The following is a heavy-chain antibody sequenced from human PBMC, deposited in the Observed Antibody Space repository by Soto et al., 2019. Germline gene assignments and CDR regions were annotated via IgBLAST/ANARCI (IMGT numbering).Heavy chain of an antibody. J-gene: IGHJ6*03. CDR2: INPNSGGT. CDR1: GYTFTGYY. CDR3: ARDGSGSPIAPPDYYYYMDV. V-gene: IGHV1-2*04. D-gene: IGHD3-10*01. Sequence: ASVKVSCKASGYTFTGYYMHWVRQAPGQGLEWMGWINPNSGGTNYAQKFQGWVTMTRDTSISTAYMELSRLRSDDTAVYYCARDGSGSPIAPPDYYYYMDVWGKGTTVTVSS.